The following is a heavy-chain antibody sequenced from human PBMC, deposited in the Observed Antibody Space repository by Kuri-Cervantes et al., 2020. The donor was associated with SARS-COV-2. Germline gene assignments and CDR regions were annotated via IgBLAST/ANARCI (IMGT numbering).Heavy chain of an antibody. J-gene: IGHJ6*02. D-gene: IGHD3-10*01. CDR2: IKQDGSEK. V-gene: IGHV3-7*03. CDR1: GFTFSSYW. CDR3: ARDPRGDLQHIYGMDV. Sequence: GGSLRLSCAASGFTFSSYWMTWVRQAPGKGLEWVANIKQDGSEKYYVDSVKGRFTISRDNAKNSLYLQMNSLRAEDTAVYYCARDPRGDLQHIYGMDVWGQGTTVTVSS.